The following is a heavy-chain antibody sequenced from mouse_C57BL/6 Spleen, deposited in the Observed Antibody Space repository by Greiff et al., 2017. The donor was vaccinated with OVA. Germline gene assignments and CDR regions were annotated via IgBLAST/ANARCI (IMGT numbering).Heavy chain of an antibody. J-gene: IGHJ2*01. CDR1: GYTFTSYW. D-gene: IGHD1-1*01. Sequence: QVQLQQPGAELVKPGASVKLSCKASGYTFTSYWMHWVKQRPGQGLEWIGMIHPNSGSTNYNEKFKSKATLTVDKSSSTAYMQLSSLTSEDSAVYYCARYQGSSIFDYWGQGTTLTVSS. CDR2: IHPNSGST. CDR3: ARYQGSSIFDY. V-gene: IGHV1-64*01.